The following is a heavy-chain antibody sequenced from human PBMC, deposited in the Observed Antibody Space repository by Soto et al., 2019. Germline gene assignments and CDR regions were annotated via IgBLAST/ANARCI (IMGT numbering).Heavy chain of an antibody. CDR3: ARDFKIVAVGYGMDV. Sequence: ASVKVSCKDSGYAFTGYYMLWVRQAPGQGLEWMGWINPYSGDTKYAQNFQDWVTMTRETSISTAYMELSRLRSDDTAVYYCARDFKIVAVGYGMDVWGQGTTVTVSS. CDR1: GYAFTGYY. CDR2: INPYSGDT. V-gene: IGHV1-2*04. D-gene: IGHD2-15*01. J-gene: IGHJ6*02.